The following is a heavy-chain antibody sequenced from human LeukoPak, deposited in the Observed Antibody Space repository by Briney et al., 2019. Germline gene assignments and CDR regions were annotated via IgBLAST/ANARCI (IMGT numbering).Heavy chain of an antibody. CDR1: GFTFSSYW. CDR2: INSDGSST. Sequence: PGGSLRLSCAASGFTFSSYWMHWVRQAPGKGLVWVSRINSDGSSTSYADFVKGRFTISRDNAKNTLYLQMNSLRAEDTAVYYCAREVAVAGTPRFDPWGQGTWSPSPQ. J-gene: IGHJ5*02. V-gene: IGHV3-74*01. CDR3: AREVAVAGTPRFDP. D-gene: IGHD6-19*01.